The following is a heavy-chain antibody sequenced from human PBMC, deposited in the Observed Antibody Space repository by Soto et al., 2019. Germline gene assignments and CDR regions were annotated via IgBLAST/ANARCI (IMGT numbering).Heavy chain of an antibody. CDR1: GFTFSSYS. Sequence: ESGGGLVKPGGSLRLSCAASGFTFSSYSMNWVRQAPGKGLEWVSYISSTSSYIYYVDSVKGRFTISRDNAKNSLYLQMNSLRAEDTAVYYCARSGYSYGRNWFDPWGQGTLVTVSS. J-gene: IGHJ5*02. V-gene: IGHV3-21*01. CDR2: ISSTSSYI. CDR3: ARSGYSYGRNWFDP. D-gene: IGHD5-18*01.